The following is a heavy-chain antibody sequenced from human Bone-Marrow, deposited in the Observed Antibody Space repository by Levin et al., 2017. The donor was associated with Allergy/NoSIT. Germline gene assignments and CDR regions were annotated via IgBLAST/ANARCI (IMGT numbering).Heavy chain of an antibody. CDR2: ISYDGSNK. J-gene: IGHJ4*02. CDR1: GFTFSSYA. V-gene: IGHV3-30*04. CDR3: ARVYIAQAVAGIWGVFDY. D-gene: IGHD6-19*01. Sequence: GGSLRLSCAASGFTFSSYAMHWVRQAPGKGLEWVAVISYDGSNKYYADSVKGRFTISRDNSKNTLYLQMNSLRAEDTAVYYCARVYIAQAVAGIWGVFDYWGQGTLVTVSS.